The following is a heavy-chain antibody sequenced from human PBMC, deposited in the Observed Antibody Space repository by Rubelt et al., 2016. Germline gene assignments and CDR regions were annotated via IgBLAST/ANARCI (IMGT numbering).Heavy chain of an antibody. CDR2: VYYSGRT. D-gene: IGHD5-18*01. Sequence: QVQLQQWGAGLLKPSETLSLTCAVYGASFSGYYWGWIRQPPGKGLEWIGSVYYSGRTSYSPSLKSRVTISVDTSKNQFSLDLSPVTAADTAVYYCATDLGRGYIYGPLDAWGQGTLVTVSS. J-gene: IGHJ5*02. CDR3: ATDLGRGYIYGPLDA. CDR1: GASFSGYY. V-gene: IGHV4-34*11.